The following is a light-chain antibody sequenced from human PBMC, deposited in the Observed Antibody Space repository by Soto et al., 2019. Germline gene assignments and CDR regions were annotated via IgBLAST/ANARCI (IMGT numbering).Light chain of an antibody. CDR2: DAA. Sequence: DIPMTQSPSTLSASVGDTVTITCRASQTISGWLAWYQQRPGEAPNLLIFDAATLESGVPSRFSGRGSGTTFSLPISSLQSADFATYYCRQYNRYSRTFGQGTKVEIK. J-gene: IGKJ1*01. CDR3: RQYNRYSRT. CDR1: QTISGW. V-gene: IGKV1-5*01.